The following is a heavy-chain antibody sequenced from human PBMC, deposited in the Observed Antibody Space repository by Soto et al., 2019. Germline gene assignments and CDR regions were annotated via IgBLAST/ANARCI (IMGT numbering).Heavy chain of an antibody. CDR1: GGTFSSYA. V-gene: IGHV1-69*13. Sequence: GASVKVSCKASGGTFSSYAVSWVRQAPGQGLEWMGGIIPIFGTANYAQKFQGRVTITADESTSTAYMELSSLRSEDTAVYYCARRYSYGSFDYWGQGTLGTVSS. J-gene: IGHJ4*02. CDR3: ARRYSYGSFDY. D-gene: IGHD5-18*01. CDR2: IIPIFGTA.